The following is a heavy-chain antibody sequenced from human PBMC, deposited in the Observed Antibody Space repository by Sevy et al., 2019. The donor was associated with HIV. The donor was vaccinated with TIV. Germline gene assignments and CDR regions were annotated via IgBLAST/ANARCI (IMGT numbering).Heavy chain of an antibody. CDR2: IYHSGTT. CDR3: ARDPDYDDYGGHAFDI. V-gene: IGHV4-31*03. Sequence: SETLSLTCTVSGVSINSSNSYWSWIRQRPGKGLEWIGFIYHSGTTYYNPSLRSRLNMSVDKSKNQFSLKLSSVTAADTAVYYCARDPDYDDYGGHAFDIWGQGTMVTVSS. J-gene: IGHJ3*02. D-gene: IGHD4-17*01. CDR1: GVSINSSNSY.